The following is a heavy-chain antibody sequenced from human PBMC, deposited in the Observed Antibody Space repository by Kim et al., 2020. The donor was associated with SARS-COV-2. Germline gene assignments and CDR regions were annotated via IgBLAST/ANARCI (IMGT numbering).Heavy chain of an antibody. Sequence: GGSLRRSCAASGFTFSSYAMSWVRQAPGKGLEWVSAISGSGGSTYYADSVKGRFTISRDNSKNTLYLQMNSLRAEDTAVYYCAKDRTLDYYGSGSEDWFDPWGQGTLVTVSS. CDR2: ISGSGGST. CDR1: GFTFSSYA. D-gene: IGHD3-10*01. V-gene: IGHV3-23*01. CDR3: AKDRTLDYYGSGSEDWFDP. J-gene: IGHJ5*02.